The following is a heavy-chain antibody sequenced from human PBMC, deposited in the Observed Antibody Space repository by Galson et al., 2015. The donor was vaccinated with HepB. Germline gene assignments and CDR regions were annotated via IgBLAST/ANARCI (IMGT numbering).Heavy chain of an antibody. Sequence: SLRLSCAASGFTVSSDYVHWVRQAPGKGLGWVSVITTDGSTYYADSVKGRFTISRDSSKNTVSLQMNSLRADDTAVYYCATGRGFLLRYWGQGTPVTGSS. CDR3: ATGRGFLLRY. V-gene: IGHV3-53*01. D-gene: IGHD3-22*01. CDR1: GFTVSSDY. J-gene: IGHJ4*02. CDR2: ITTDGST.